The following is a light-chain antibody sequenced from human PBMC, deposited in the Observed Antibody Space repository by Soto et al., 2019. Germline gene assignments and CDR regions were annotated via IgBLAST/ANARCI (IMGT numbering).Light chain of an antibody. CDR2: YDS. V-gene: IGLV3-21*04. CDR3: QVWDSSSDRPV. Sequence: SYELTQTPSLSVAPEKTASITCGGDNIGSQSVHGYQHKPGQAAILVMRYDSDRPSGIPERFSGSNSGNTATLTISRVEAGDEADYYCQVWDSSSDRPVFGGGTKLTVL. CDR1: NIGSQS. J-gene: IGLJ3*02.